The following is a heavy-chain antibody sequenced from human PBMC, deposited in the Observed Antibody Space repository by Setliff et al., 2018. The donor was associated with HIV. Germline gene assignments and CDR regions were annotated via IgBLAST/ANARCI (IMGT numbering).Heavy chain of an antibody. Sequence: SETLSLTCTVSGGSISSSSYYWIWVRQPPGEGLEWIGNIYYSGSTYYNPSLKSRTTISVDTSQNQFSLKLTSVTAADTAVYYCARDPYYYDSSGYSWVYYYYGMDVWGQGTTVTV. J-gene: IGHJ6*02. CDR1: GGSISSSSYY. D-gene: IGHD3-22*01. CDR2: IYYSGST. V-gene: IGHV4-39*02. CDR3: ARDPYYYDSSGYSWVYYYYGMDV.